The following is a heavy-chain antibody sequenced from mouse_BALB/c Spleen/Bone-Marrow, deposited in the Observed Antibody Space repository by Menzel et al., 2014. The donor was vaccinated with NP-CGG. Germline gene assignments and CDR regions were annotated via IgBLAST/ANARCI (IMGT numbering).Heavy chain of an antibody. D-gene: IGHD2-10*02. V-gene: IGHV1S34*01. J-gene: IGHJ4*01. CDR3: ARGYGNKAMDY. CDR1: GYSFXGYY. Sequence: LVKTGASVKISCKASGYSFXGYYMHWVKQSHGKSLEWIGYISCYNGATSYNQKFKGKATFTVDTSSSTAYMQFDSLTSEDSAVYYCARGYGNKAMDYWGQGTSVTVSS. CDR2: ISCYNGAT.